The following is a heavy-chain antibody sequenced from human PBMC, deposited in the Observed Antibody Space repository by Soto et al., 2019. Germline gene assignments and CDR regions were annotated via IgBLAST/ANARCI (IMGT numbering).Heavy chain of an antibody. J-gene: IGHJ4*02. CDR1: GFTFSSYG. CDR3: ARDGLGASRYYDSSGYPLGDY. V-gene: IGHV3-33*01. D-gene: IGHD3-22*01. Sequence: QVQLVESGGGVVQPGRSLRLSCAASGFTFSSYGMHWVRQAPGKGLEWVAVIWYDGSNKYYADSVKGRFTISRDNSKNTLYLQMNRVRAEDTAVYYCARDGLGASRYYDSSGYPLGDYWGQGTLVTVSS. CDR2: IWYDGSNK.